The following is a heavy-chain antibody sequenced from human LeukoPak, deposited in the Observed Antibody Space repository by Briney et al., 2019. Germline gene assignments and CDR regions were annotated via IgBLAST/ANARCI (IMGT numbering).Heavy chain of an antibody. CDR2: INHSGST. J-gene: IGHJ4*02. D-gene: IGHD6-6*01. V-gene: IGHV4-34*01. CDR1: DGSFSGYY. CDR3: ARHRQLLGPDY. Sequence: SETLSLTCAVYDGSFSGYYWSWIRQPPGKGLEWIGEINHSGSTNYNPSLKSRVTISVDTSKNQFSLKLSSVTAVDTAVYYCARHRQLLGPDYWGQGTLVTVSS.